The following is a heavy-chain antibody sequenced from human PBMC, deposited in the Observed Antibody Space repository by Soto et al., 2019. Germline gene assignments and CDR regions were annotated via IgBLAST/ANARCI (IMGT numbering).Heavy chain of an antibody. CDR3: VMVDNYVTPTPQDV. CDR1: GYIFVNYG. CDR2: ISPYTGTT. V-gene: IGHV1-18*01. D-gene: IGHD3-16*01. J-gene: IGHJ6*02. Sequence: QVQLVQSGDEVKKPGASVKVSCKASGYIFVNYGIAWVRQAPGQGLEWMGWISPYTGTTHSATKVQGRLTMTTDTSTSTAYMDLGSLTSDDTAVYYCVMVDNYVTPTPQDVWGQGTTVTVSS.